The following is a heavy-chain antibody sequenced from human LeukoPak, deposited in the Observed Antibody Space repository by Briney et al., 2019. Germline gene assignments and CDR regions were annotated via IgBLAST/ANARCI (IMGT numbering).Heavy chain of an antibody. J-gene: IGHJ6*02. CDR1: GYPFNTYD. D-gene: IGHD1-26*01. Sequence: ASVKVSCKASGYPFNTYDINWVRQATGQGLEWMGWMNPNSGNTNCAQKFKGRVTMTRDTAMGTAYMELSSLTSEDTAVYYCASEKWVKREGVYYYYGITVWGQGTTVTASS. V-gene: IGHV1-8*01. CDR2: MNPNSGNT. CDR3: ASEKWVKREGVYYYYGITV.